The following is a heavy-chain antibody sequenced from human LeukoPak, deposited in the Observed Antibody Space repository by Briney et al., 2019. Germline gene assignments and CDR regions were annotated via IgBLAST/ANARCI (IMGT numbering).Heavy chain of an antibody. D-gene: IGHD3-10*01. V-gene: IGHV4-31*03. CDR3: ARDRMVRGVRYFDY. CDR2: IYYSGST. CDR1: GGSISSGGYY. Sequence: PSQTLSLTCTVSGGSISSGGYYWSWIRQHPGKGLEWIGYIYYSGSTYYNPSLKSRVTISVDTSKNQFSLKLSPVTAADTAVYYCARDRMVRGVRYFDYWGQGTLVTVSS. J-gene: IGHJ4*02.